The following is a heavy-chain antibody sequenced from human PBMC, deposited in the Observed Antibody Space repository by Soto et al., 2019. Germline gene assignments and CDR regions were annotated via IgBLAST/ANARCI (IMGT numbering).Heavy chain of an antibody. D-gene: IGHD1-26*01. Sequence: QVQLVQSGAEVKKPGASVKVSCKASGYTFTSYGISWVRQAPGQGLEWMGRISAYNGNTNYAQKLQGRVTMTTDTTTSTASMELRTLRSNDTAVYYSARVVGARGHWFDPWGQGTLVTVSS. CDR2: ISAYNGNT. CDR1: GYTFTSYG. V-gene: IGHV1-18*01. CDR3: ARVVGARGHWFDP. J-gene: IGHJ5*02.